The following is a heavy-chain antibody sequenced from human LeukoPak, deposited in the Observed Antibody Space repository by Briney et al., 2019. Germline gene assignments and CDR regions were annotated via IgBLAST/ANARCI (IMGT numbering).Heavy chain of an antibody. D-gene: IGHD3-22*01. V-gene: IGHV4-34*01. CDR3: ARVGDYDSSGMLDY. J-gene: IGHJ4*02. CDR1: GGSFSGYY. Sequence: SETLSLTCAVYGGSFSGYYWSWIRQPPGKGLEWIGEINHSGSTNYNPSLKSRVTISVDTSKNQFSLKLSSVTAADTAVYYGARVGDYDSSGMLDYWGQGTLVTVSS. CDR2: INHSGST.